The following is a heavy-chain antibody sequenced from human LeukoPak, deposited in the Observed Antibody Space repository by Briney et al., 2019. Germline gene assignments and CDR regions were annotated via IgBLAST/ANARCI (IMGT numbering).Heavy chain of an antibody. CDR1: GFTLDDYA. D-gene: IGHD1-20*01. Sequence: GRSLRLSCAASGFTLDDYAMHWVRQAPGKGLEWVSGISWNSGSIGYADSAKGRFTISRDNAKNSLYLQMNSLRAEDTALYYCAKAGLTGTHFDYWGQGTLVTVSS. CDR2: ISWNSGSI. CDR3: AKAGLTGTHFDY. V-gene: IGHV3-9*01. J-gene: IGHJ4*02.